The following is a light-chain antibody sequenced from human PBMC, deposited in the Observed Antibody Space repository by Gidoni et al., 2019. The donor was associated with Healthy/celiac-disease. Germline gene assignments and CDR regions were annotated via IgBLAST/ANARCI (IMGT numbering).Light chain of an antibody. J-gene: IGLJ2*01. CDR1: SSHIGSNT. CDR3: AAWDDSLNGPV. Sequence: SVLTQPPSASGTPGQRVTISCSGSSSHIGSNTVNWYQQLPGTAPKLLIYSNNQRPSGVPDRFSGSKSGTSASLAISGLQSEDEADYYCAAWDDSLNGPVFGGGTKLTVL. V-gene: IGLV1-44*01. CDR2: SNN.